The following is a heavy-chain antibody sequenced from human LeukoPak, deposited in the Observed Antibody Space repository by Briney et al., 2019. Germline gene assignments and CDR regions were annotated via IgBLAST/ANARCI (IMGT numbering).Heavy chain of an antibody. J-gene: IGHJ5*02. Sequence: PGGSLRLSCAASGFTFSTYWMHWVRQAPGEGLVWVSRIKSDGSDTSYADSVKGRFTISRDNSKNTLYLQMNSLRAEDTAVYYCAKDEATSCFDPWGQGTLVTVSS. V-gene: IGHV3-74*01. CDR2: IKSDGSDT. CDR1: GFTFSTYW. CDR3: AKDEATSCFDP.